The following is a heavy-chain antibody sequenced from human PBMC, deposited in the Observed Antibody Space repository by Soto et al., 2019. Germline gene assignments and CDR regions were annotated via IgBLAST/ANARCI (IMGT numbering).Heavy chain of an antibody. CDR1: GDSVSSNSAA. Sequence: QVQLQQSGPGLVKPSQTLSLTCAISGDSVSSNSAAWNWIRQSPSRGLEWLGRTYYRSKWYNDYAVSVKRRLTISPDSSKDQFSLQLNSVTPEDTAVYYGARDYGTTAMDFYYMDVWGKGTTVTVSS. V-gene: IGHV6-1*01. CDR3: ARDYGTTAMDFYYMDV. D-gene: IGHD1-7*01. CDR2: TYYRSKWYN. J-gene: IGHJ6*03.